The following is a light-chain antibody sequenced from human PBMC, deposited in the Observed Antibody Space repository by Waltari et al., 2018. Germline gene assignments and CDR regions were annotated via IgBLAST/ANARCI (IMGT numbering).Light chain of an antibody. V-gene: IGKV1-33*01. J-gene: IGKJ3*01. Sequence: DIQMTQSPSSLSAFVGDRVIMTCQASQDISNYLNWYQQKPGKAPKLLIRDASNLETGVPTRFRGSQSRTDFTLTISSLQPEDVGTYYCQRYDNLPIFAFGPGTKVEIK. CDR2: DAS. CDR3: QRYDNLPIFA. CDR1: QDISNY.